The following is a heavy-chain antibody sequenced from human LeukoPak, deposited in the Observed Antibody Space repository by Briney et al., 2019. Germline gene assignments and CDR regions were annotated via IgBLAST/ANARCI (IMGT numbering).Heavy chain of an antibody. V-gene: IGHV4-38-2*02. CDR1: GYSISSGYY. J-gene: IGHJ5*02. CDR3: ARDEVTMAVNWIDP. CDR2: IYHSGST. D-gene: IGHD3-10*01. Sequence: PSETLSLTCTVSGYSISSGYYWGWIRQPPGKGLEWIGSIYHSGSTYYNPSLKSRVTISVDTSKNQFSLKLSSVTAADTAVYYCARDEVTMAVNWIDPWGQGTLVTVSP.